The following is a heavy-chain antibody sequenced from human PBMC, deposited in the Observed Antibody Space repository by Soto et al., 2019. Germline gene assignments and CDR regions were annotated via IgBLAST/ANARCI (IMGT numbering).Heavy chain of an antibody. CDR3: ARAFCTNGVCYYFFDY. J-gene: IGHJ4*01. CDR1: GFTFGTYA. CDR2: IYYDGSNR. D-gene: IGHD2-8*01. V-gene: IGHV3-33*01. Sequence: GSLRLSCAASGFTFGTYAMHWVRQAPGKGVEWVAVIYYDGSNRYYGDAVKGRYTISRDNSKSTLYLQMSSLRAEDTAVYYCARAFCTNGVCYYFFDYWGHGTLVTSPQ.